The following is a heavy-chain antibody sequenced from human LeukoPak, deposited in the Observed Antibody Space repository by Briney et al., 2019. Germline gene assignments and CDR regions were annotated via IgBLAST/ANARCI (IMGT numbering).Heavy chain of an antibody. Sequence: MASETLSLTCAVSGGSVSHSNWWTWVRQSPGKGLEWIGEVHPSEGTNYNPSLKSRVTISLDKSKNQFSLELNSVTAADTAIYYCATYYDRSGYELDYWGQGTLVTVSS. J-gene: IGHJ4*02. D-gene: IGHD3-22*01. V-gene: IGHV4-4*02. CDR1: GGSVSHSNW. CDR2: VHPSEGT. CDR3: ATYYDRSGYELDY.